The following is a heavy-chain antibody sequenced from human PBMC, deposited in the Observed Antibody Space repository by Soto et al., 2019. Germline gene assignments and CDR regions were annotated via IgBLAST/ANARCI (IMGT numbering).Heavy chain of an antibody. V-gene: IGHV1-18*01. CDR2: ITTYNGDT. CDR3: VVEMATINDY. J-gene: IGHJ4*02. Sequence: ASVKVSCKASDHSFTSYGISWVRQAPGQGLEWMGWITTYNGDTNYAPKFRGRVTMTTEASTSTAFMELRSLRSDDTAVYYCVVEMATINDYWGQGTLVTVSS. CDR1: DHSFTSYG. D-gene: IGHD5-12*01.